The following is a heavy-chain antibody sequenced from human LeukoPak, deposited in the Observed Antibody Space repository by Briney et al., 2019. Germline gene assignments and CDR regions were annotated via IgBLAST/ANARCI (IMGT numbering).Heavy chain of an antibody. CDR1: GFTFSTSS. V-gene: IGHV3-30*04. CDR2: ISYDGRNT. D-gene: IGHD1-26*01. Sequence: GGSLRLSCEDSGFTFSTSSMHGVRQAPGRGLEWVAVISYDGRNTYYADSVKGQFTISRDNSKNTTFLQMDSLRVEDTAVYYCAREDSGSFDSWGQGTLVIVSS. CDR3: AREDSGSFDS. J-gene: IGHJ4*02.